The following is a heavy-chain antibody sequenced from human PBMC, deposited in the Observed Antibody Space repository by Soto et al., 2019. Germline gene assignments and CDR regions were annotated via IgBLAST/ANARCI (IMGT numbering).Heavy chain of an antibody. D-gene: IGHD1-26*01. CDR2: ISGSGGST. CDR1: GFTIISYS. V-gene: IGHV3-23*01. CDR3: VRDDFGLGLDY. J-gene: IGHJ4*02. Sequence: GGPMRVSWTAAGFTIISYSMSWIRQAPGKGLEWVSAISGSGGSTYYADSVKGRFTISRDNSKNTLYLQMNSLRAEDTAVYYCVRDDFGLGLDYWGLGTLVTVSS.